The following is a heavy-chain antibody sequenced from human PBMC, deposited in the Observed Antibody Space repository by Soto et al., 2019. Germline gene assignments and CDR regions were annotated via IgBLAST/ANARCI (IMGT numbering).Heavy chain of an antibody. D-gene: IGHD6-19*01. CDR2: IFYSGST. CDR3: ASRPPSGSGWPTFDY. J-gene: IGHJ4*02. V-gene: IGHV4-39*01. Sequence: SETLSLTCTVSGGSINRSSYFWDLIRQPPGKGLEWIGSIFYSGSTYYNPSLESRVTISVDTSKNQFSLELTSVTAADTAVYYCASRPPSGSGWPTFDYWGQATLVTVSS. CDR1: GGSINRSSYF.